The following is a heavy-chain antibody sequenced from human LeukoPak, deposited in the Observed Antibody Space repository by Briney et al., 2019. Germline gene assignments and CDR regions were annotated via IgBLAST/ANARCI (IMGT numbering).Heavy chain of an antibody. V-gene: IGHV3-53*01. CDR3: ARRAGGYSHPYDY. CDR1: GFTGSGNY. J-gene: IGHJ4*02. CDR2: IYRGGTT. D-gene: IGHD4-23*01. Sequence: PGGSLRLSCSVSGFTGSGNYMGWLRQAPGKGLEGVSLIYRGGTTYYEDSVTGRFTISRDNSKKPLYLQMNSLRAEDTAVYYCARRAGGYSHPYDYWGQGILVTVSS.